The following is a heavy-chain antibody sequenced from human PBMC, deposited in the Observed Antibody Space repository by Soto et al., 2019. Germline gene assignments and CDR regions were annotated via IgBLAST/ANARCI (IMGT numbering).Heavy chain of an antibody. CDR1: GYTFTSYG. Sequence: QVQLVQSGAEVKKPGASVKVSCKASGYTFTSYGISWVRQAPGQGLEWMGWISAYNGNTNYAQKLQGRVTMTTDTSTSTDYMELRSLRSDDTAVYYCARIECISTSCYAIYYYYGMDVWGQGTTVTVSS. V-gene: IGHV1-18*01. J-gene: IGHJ6*02. D-gene: IGHD2-2*01. CDR2: ISAYNGNT. CDR3: ARIECISTSCYAIYYYYGMDV.